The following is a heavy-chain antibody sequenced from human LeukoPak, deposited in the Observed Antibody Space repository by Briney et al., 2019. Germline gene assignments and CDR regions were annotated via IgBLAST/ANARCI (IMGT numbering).Heavy chain of an antibody. CDR3: VKVGARGYDDYVDY. J-gene: IGHJ4*02. D-gene: IGHD5-12*01. CDR1: GFTFSSSV. V-gene: IGHV3-64D*06. Sequence: GGSLRLSCSVSGFTFSSSVMHWVRQAPGKGLEFVSAVSSYGATTYYADSVKGRFTISRDNSKTTLYLQMSSLRAEDTAVYYCVKVGARGYDDYVDYWGQGTLVTVSS. CDR2: VSSYGATT.